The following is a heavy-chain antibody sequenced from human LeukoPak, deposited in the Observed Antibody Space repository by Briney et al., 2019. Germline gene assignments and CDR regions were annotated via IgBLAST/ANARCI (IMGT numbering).Heavy chain of an antibody. CDR1: GGSISSGSYY. J-gene: IGHJ4*02. Sequence: SETLSLTCTVSGGSISSGSYYWSWIRQPAGKGLEWIGRIYTSGSTNYNPSLKSRVTISVDTSKNQFSLKLSSVTAADTAVYYCARGNTDEYSSGWLGVDYWGQGTLVTVSS. CDR2: IYTSGST. D-gene: IGHD6-19*01. V-gene: IGHV4-61*02. CDR3: ARGNTDEYSSGWLGVDY.